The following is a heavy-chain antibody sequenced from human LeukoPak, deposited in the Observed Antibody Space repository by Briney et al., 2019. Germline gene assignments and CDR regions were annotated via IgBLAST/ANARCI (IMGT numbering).Heavy chain of an antibody. CDR3: AREGSATARPFVSNDY. Sequence: SETLSLTCTVSGDSISNYYWTWIRQPAGKGLEWIGRIHTSGNSDYNPSLKSRVTMSVDTSKNQFSLKLRSVTAADTAVYYCAREGSATARPFVSNDYWGQGTLVTVSS. CDR2: IHTSGNS. V-gene: IGHV4-4*07. J-gene: IGHJ4*02. D-gene: IGHD6-6*01. CDR1: GDSISNYY.